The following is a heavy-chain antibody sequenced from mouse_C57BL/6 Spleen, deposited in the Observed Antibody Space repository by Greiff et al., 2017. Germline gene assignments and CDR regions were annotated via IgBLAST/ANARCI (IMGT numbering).Heavy chain of an antibody. CDR2: IYPRSGNT. Sequence: QVQLQQPGAELARPGASVKLSCKASGYTFTSYGISWVKQRTGQGLEWIGEIYPRSGNTYYNEKFKGKATMTADKSSSTAYMELRGLTSEDSAVYYCARSEDYFDYWGQGTTLTVSS. CDR1: GYTFTSYG. J-gene: IGHJ2*01. CDR3: ARSEDYFDY. V-gene: IGHV1-81*01.